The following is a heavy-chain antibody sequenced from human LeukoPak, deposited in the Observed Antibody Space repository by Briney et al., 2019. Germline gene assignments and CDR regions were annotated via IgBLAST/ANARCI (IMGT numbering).Heavy chain of an antibody. V-gene: IGHV4-39*01. Sequence: SETLSLTCTVSGGSISSSSYYWGWIRQPPGKGLEWIGSIYYSWSTYYNPSLKSRVTISVDTSKNQFSLKLSSVTAADTAVYYCARLPRITIFGVVAYWGQGTLVTVSS. CDR2: IYYSWST. D-gene: IGHD3-3*01. CDR1: GGSISSSSYY. CDR3: ARLPRITIFGVVAY. J-gene: IGHJ4*02.